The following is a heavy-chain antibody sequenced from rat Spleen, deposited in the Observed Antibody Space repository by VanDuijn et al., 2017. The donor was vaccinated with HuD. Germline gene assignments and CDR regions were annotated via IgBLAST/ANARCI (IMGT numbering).Heavy chain of an antibody. Sequence: QVQLKESGPGLVQPSQTLSLTCTVSGFSLTSYHVHWVRQPPGKGREWMGVVWGDGDTSYNSGLKSRLTINRDNYKSQVFLKMVSLQTEDTATYYGARSVMYTTDYYYVRVMDAWGQGASVTVSS. V-gene: IGHV2-32*01. D-gene: IGHD1-6*01. CDR2: VWGDGDT. CDR1: GFSLTSYH. J-gene: IGHJ4*01. CDR3: ARSVMYTTDYYYVRVMDA.